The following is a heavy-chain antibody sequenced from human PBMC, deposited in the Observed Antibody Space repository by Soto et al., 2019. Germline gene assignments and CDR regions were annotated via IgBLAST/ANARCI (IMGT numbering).Heavy chain of an antibody. Sequence: SGTLSLTCTVSGDSMSSSNWWNWVRQPPGKGLEWIGEAHHSGRTNYNPSLKSRVTKDTSKNQVVLTMTNMDPLDTATYYCAHRPGGVLRFDPWGQGTLVTVSS. V-gene: IGHV4-4*02. CDR2: AHHSGRT. CDR1: GDSMSSSNW. D-gene: IGHD3-16*01. J-gene: IGHJ5*02. CDR3: AHRPGGVLRFDP.